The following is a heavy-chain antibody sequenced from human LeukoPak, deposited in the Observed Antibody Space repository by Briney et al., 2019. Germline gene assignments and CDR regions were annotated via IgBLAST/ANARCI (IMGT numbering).Heavy chain of an antibody. CDR1: GGSISTYY. CDR2: VYYSGST. D-gene: IGHD3-22*01. V-gene: IGHV4-59*01. J-gene: IGHJ4*02. Sequence: SETLSLTCTVSGGSISTYYWSWIRQPPGKRLEWIGYVYYSGSTKYNSSLKSRVNMSIDTSKNQFSLKLSSVTAADTAVYYCARGKGVVVAASFDYWGQGTLVTVSS. CDR3: ARGKGVVVAASFDY.